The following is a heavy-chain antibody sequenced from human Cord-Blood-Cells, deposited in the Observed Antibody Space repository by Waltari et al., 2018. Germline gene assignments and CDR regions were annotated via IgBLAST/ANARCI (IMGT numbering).Heavy chain of an antibody. V-gene: IGHV4-34*01. CDR1: GGSFSGYY. CDR2: INHSGST. CDR3: ARARVGANRRDDAFDI. J-gene: IGHJ3*02. Sequence: QVPLQQWGAGLLKPSETLSLTCAVSGGSFSGYYWSWIRQPPGKGLEWIGEINHSGSTNYNPSLKSRVTISVDTSKNQFSLKLSSVTAADTAVYYCARARVGANRRDDAFDIWGQGTMVTVSS. D-gene: IGHD2-15*01.